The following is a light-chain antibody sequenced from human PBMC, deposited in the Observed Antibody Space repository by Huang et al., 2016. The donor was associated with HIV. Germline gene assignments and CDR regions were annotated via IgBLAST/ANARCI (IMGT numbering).Light chain of an antibody. J-gene: IGKJ2*01. CDR3: QQYFSTPT. Sequence: IVMTQSPESLSVSLGERATINCKSSQSVLYKSDKRNYVAWYQEKPGQSPKVLIYGASTLQSGVPDRFRGSGSGTNFTLAIDSFQAEDVALYYCQQYFSTPTFGLGTKLEI. CDR1: QSVLYKSDKRNY. CDR2: GAS. V-gene: IGKV4-1*01.